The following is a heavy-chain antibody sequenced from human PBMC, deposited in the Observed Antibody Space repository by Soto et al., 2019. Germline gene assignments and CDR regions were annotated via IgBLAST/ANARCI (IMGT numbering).Heavy chain of an antibody. CDR2: ISYDGSKK. V-gene: IGHV3-30-3*01. Sequence: QVQLVESGGGVVQPGRSLRLSCAASGFAFSSYAMNWVRQAPGKGLEWVAIISYDGSKKYYADSVKGRFTVSRDNSKKTLNLRMNNMRTEDTGVYYCARDGRGTQLVQRHSWFDPWGQGTLVTVSS. J-gene: IGHJ5*02. CDR1: GFAFSSYA. CDR3: ARDGRGTQLVQRHSWFDP. D-gene: IGHD6-6*01.